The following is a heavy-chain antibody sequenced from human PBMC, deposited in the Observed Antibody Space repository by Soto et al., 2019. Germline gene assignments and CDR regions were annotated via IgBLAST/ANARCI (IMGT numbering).Heavy chain of an antibody. Sequence: PGGSLRLSCAASGFTFSSYSMNWVRQAPGEGLEWVSYISSSSSTIYYADFVKGRFTISRDNSKNTLYLQMNSLRAEDTAVYYCAKDRHRSGSPHPFDYWGQGTLVTVSS. CDR3: AKDRHRSGSPHPFDY. CDR2: ISSSSSTI. V-gene: IGHV3-48*01. D-gene: IGHD3-22*01. J-gene: IGHJ4*02. CDR1: GFTFSSYS.